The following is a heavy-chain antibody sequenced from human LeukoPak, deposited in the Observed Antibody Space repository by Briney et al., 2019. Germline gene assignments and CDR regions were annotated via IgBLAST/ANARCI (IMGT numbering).Heavy chain of an antibody. V-gene: IGHV3-23*01. CDR1: GISLSNYA. Sequence: GGSLRLSCVVSGISLSNYAMTWVRQAPGKGLEWVSYISERGGSTTYADSVKGRFTISRDNAKNSLYLQMNSLRAEDTAVYYCARALGFDPWGQGTLVTVSS. CDR2: ISERGGST. CDR3: ARALGFDP. D-gene: IGHD6-13*01. J-gene: IGHJ5*02.